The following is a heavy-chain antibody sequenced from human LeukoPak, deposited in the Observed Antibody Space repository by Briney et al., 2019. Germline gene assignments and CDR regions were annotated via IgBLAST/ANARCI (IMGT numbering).Heavy chain of an antibody. J-gene: IGHJ5*02. CDR3: ARALAGTEGWFTS. Sequence: SQTLSLTCAISGDSFSSDITAWSWIRQSPSRGLEWLGRTYYRSKWYHDYSAAVKSRITVSPDTSKNQFSLQLSSMTPGGTAVYYCARALAGTEGWFTSWGQGSLVTVSS. CDR1: GDSFSSDITA. CDR2: TYYRSKWYH. V-gene: IGHV6-1*01. D-gene: IGHD1-1*01.